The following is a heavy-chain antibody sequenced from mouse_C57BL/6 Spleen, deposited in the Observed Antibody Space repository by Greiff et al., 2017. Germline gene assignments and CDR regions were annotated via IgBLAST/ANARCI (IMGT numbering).Heavy chain of an antibody. CDR1: GYAFTSSW. CDR2: LYPGAGDT. CDR3: AHGGSPAWFAY. Sequence: QVQLQQSGPELVKPGASVKISCKASGYAFTSSWMNWVKQRPGKGLEWIGRLYPGAGDTNYNGKFKGKATLTADKSSSTAYMHLISLTSEDSAVYFCAHGGSPAWFAYWGQGTLVTVSA. V-gene: IGHV1-82*01. J-gene: IGHJ3*01. D-gene: IGHD1-1*02.